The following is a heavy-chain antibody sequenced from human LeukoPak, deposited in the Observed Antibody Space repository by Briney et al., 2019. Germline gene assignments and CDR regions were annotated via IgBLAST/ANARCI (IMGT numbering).Heavy chain of an antibody. CDR3: GRGTGY. V-gene: IGHV3-64D*06. Sequence: GGSLRLSCSVSGFTFSTYVMHWVRQAPGKGLEYVSAISSNGDNTYYADSVKSRFTISRDNSKNTLYLQMSSLRADDTSVYYCGRGTGYGGQETLVTVSS. CDR1: GFTFSTYV. CDR2: ISSNGDNT. J-gene: IGHJ4*02.